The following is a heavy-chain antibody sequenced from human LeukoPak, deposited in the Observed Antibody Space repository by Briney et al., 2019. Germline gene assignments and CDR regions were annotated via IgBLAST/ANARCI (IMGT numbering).Heavy chain of an antibody. V-gene: IGHV3-15*01. D-gene: IGHD2/OR15-2a*01. J-gene: IGHJ4*02. CDR1: GFTFSIAW. Sequence: GGSLRLSCAASGFTFSIAWMIWVRQAPGKGLEWVGRIKTNTDGGTTDYAAPVKGRFTISRDDSKDTIYLQMDSLKTEDTAVYFCATVRSPDSTSFDYWGQGTLVTVSS. CDR3: ATVRSPDSTSFDY. CDR2: IKTNTDGGTT.